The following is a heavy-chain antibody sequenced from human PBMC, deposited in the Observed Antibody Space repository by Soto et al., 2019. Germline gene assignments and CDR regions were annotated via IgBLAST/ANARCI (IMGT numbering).Heavy chain of an antibody. CDR3: ARLRRDGSGFPDL. D-gene: IGHD3-22*01. V-gene: IGHV4-31*03. Sequence: QMQLQESGPGLVKPSQTLSLICSVSGGSISRPGYYWAWIRQHPARGLEWIGSISYSGNSNHNPSLLSRLILSVDTSQTCFSLRRNSVTAADTAVYFCARLRRDGSGFPDLWGQGARVTVSS. J-gene: IGHJ5*02. CDR2: ISYSGNS. CDR1: GGSISRPGYY.